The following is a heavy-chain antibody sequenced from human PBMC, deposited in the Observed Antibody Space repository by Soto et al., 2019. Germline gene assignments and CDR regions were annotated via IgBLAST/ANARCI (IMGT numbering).Heavy chain of an antibody. J-gene: IGHJ4*02. CDR2: MNPNSGNT. V-gene: IGHV1-8*01. D-gene: IGHD6-19*01. Sequence: QVQLVQSGAEVKKPGASVKVSCKASGYTFTSYDINWVRQATGQGLEWMGWMNPNSGNTGYAQNFQGRVTMTSNSSLSTASIELSSLTSDYTAGYYCAGSGSGWYLYWGQGTLVTVSS. CDR1: GYTFTSYD. CDR3: AGSGSGWYLY.